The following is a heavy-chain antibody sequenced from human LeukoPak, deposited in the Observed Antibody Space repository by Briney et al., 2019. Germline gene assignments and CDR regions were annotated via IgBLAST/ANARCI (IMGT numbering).Heavy chain of an antibody. CDR2: IHSDGTT. J-gene: IGHJ4*02. CDR3: ARVTGYSTSWYAYYFDY. CDR1: EFSVSHNY. V-gene: IGHV3-53*01. Sequence: GGSLRLSCAASEFSVSHNYVSWVRQAPGKGLEWVSVIHSDGTTHYADSVKGRFTISRDNSKNTLYLQMNSLRVEDTAMYYCARVTGYSTSWYAYYFDYWGQGTLVTVAS. D-gene: IGHD6-13*01.